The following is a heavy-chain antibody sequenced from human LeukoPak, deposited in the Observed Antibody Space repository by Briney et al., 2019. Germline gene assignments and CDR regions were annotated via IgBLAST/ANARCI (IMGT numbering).Heavy chain of an antibody. CDR2: ISGSGGGT. CDR1: GFTFSSYA. V-gene: IGHV3-23*01. D-gene: IGHD3-10*01. J-gene: IGHJ4*02. CDR3: ARGDPFGSGPSPAYFDY. Sequence: GGSLRLSCAASGFTFSSYAMSWVRQAPGKGLEWVSAISGSGGGTYYADSVKGRFTISRDNSKNTLYLQMNSLRAEDTAVYYCARGDPFGSGPSPAYFDYWGQGTLVTVSS.